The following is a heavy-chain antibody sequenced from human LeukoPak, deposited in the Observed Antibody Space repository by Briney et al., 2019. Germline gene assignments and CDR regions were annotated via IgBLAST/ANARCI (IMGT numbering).Heavy chain of an antibody. V-gene: IGHV3-7*04. Sequence: PGVTLRLSCAASGFSFSDFYMMCVPHAPRKGWVGGANIKQDGSQTNYGDSVRGRITISRDNAKNSLYLQMNSLTAEDTAVYYCARLYCSGATCYANLDYWGQGTLVAVSS. J-gene: IGHJ4*02. CDR3: ARLYCSGATCYANLDY. CDR1: GFSFSDFY. D-gene: IGHD2-15*01. CDR2: IKQDGSQT.